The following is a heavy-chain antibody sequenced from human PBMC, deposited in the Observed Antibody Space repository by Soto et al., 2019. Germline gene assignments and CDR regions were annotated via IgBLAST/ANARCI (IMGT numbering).Heavy chain of an antibody. CDR3: TSEDAYCGGDCQSTYYYYGMDV. J-gene: IGHJ6*02. D-gene: IGHD2-21*02. CDR2: IKSKTDGGTT. Sequence: GGSLRLSCAASGFTFSNAWMNWVRQAPGKGLEWVGRIKSKTDGGTTDYAAPVKGRFTISRDDSKNALYLQMNSLKTEDTAVYYCTSEDAYCGGDCQSTYYYYGMDVWGQGTTVTVS. CDR1: GFTFSNAW. V-gene: IGHV3-15*07.